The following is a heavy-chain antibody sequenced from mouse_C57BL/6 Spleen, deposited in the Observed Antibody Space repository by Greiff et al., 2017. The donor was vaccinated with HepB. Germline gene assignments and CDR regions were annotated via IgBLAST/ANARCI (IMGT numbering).Heavy chain of an antibody. D-gene: IGHD1-1*02. CDR1: GYTFTDYY. CDR3: ARREDYPWFAY. CDR2: INPYNGGT. V-gene: IGHV1-19*01. Sequence: EVQLQQSGPVLVKPGASVKMSCKASGYTFTDYYMNWVKQSHGKSLEWIGVINPYNGGTSYNQKFKGKATLTVDKSSSTAYMELNSLTSEDSAVYYCARREDYPWFAYWGQGTLVTVSA. J-gene: IGHJ3*01.